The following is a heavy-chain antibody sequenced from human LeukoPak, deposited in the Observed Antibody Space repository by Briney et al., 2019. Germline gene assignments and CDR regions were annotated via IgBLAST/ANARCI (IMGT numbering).Heavy chain of an antibody. CDR1: GGSISSYY. Sequence: SSETLSLTCTVSGGSISSYYWSWIRQPPGKGLEWIGYIYYSGSTNYNPSLKSRVTISVDTSKNQFSLKLSSVTAADTAVYYCARGDFWSGNWFDPWGQGTLVTVSS. J-gene: IGHJ5*02. D-gene: IGHD3-3*01. V-gene: IGHV4-59*01. CDR2: IYYSGST. CDR3: ARGDFWSGNWFDP.